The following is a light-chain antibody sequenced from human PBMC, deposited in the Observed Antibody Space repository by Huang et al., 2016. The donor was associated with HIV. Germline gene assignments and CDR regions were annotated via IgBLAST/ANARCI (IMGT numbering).Light chain of an antibody. CDR3: MQGTHRNT. CDR2: KVS. Sequence: DVVMTQSPLSLPVTLGQPASISCRSSQSLVHSDGNTYLNWFQQRPGQSPRRLIYKVSNRDSGVPDRFSGSGSGTDFTLKISMVEAEDVGVYYCMQGTHRNTFGGGTKVEIK. J-gene: IGKJ4*01. V-gene: IGKV2-30*02. CDR1: QSLVHSDGNTY.